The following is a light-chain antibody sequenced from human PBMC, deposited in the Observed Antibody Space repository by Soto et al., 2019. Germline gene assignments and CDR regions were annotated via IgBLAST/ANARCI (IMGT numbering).Light chain of an antibody. CDR3: QQYGRTPLT. V-gene: IGKV3-15*01. J-gene: IGKJ4*01. Sequence: EIVMTQSPATLSVSPGARATLSCRASQSVSSNLAWYQQKPGQAPRLLIYGASTRATGIPARFSGIGSGADLTITIYRLEPEDGEVYVGQQYGRTPLTFGGGTKVDIK. CDR1: QSVSSN. CDR2: GAS.